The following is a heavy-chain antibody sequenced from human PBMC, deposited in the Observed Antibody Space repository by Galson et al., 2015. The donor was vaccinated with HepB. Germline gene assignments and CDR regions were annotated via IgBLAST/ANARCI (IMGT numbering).Heavy chain of an antibody. V-gene: IGHV3-21*01. CDR2: ISSSSSYI. D-gene: IGHD4-11*01. CDR3: ARDWHSSLGGGGYYMDV. Sequence: SLRLSCAASGFTFSSYSMNWVRQAPGKGLEWVSSISSSSSYIYYADSVKGRFTISRDNAKNSLYLQMNSLRAEDTAVYYCARDWHSSLGGGGYYMDVWGKGTTVTVSS. CDR1: GFTFSSYS. J-gene: IGHJ6*03.